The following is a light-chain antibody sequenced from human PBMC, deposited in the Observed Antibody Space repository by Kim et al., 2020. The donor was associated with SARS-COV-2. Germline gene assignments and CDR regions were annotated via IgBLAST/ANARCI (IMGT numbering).Light chain of an antibody. J-gene: IGLJ1*01. V-gene: IGLV3-1*01. CDR3: QAWDSNTLNV. CDR1: KLGDKY. Sequence: SYELTQPPSVSVSPGQTASITCSGDKLGDKYACWYQQKPGQSPVLVIYQDTKRPSGIPERFSGSNSGNTATLTISGTQAMDEADYYCQAWDSNTLNVLGT. CDR2: QDT.